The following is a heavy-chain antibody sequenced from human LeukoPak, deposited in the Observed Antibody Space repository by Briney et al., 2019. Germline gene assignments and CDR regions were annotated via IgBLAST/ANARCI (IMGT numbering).Heavy chain of an antibody. CDR2: ISSRSTYR. Sequence: GGSLRLSCAASGFTFSDYSMNWVRQAQGKGLEWVSSISSRSTYRYYADSVKGRFTISRDNAKNSLCLQMNSLRAEDTAVYYCARDMTTATTCYLQHWGQGTLVTVSS. J-gene: IGHJ1*01. CDR3: ARDMTTATTCYLQH. CDR1: GFTFSDYS. D-gene: IGHD4-17*01. V-gene: IGHV3-21*06.